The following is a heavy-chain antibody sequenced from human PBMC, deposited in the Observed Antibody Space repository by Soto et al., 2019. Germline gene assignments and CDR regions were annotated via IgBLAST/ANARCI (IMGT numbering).Heavy chain of an antibody. Sequence: QVQLVQSGAEVKRPGASVKVSCKASGYTYTNLDINWVRQASGQGLEWMGWMNPHSDTGFAKKFQGRVTLTRDTPTSTVYMELTSLRFDDTAVYYCARYQIGEGFTAWGQGTPVTVSS. CDR3: ARYQIGEGFTA. J-gene: IGHJ5*02. CDR2: MNPHSDT. V-gene: IGHV1-8*01. CDR1: GYTYTNLD.